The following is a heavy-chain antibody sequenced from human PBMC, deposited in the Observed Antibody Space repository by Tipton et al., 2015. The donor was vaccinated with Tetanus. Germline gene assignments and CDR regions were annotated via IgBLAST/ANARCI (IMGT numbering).Heavy chain of an antibody. D-gene: IGHD1-14*01. CDR2: NNHNGNS. CDR1: GTSLSGYY. Sequence: TLSLTCAVHGTSLSGYYWSWIRQAPGKGLEWIGENNHNGNSYYNLSLKSRVTISLDTSTSQFSLRLTSVTAADTAVYYRTRGGISGDYYSDYWGQGTLVTVSS. V-gene: IGHV4-34*01. CDR3: TRGGISGDYYSDY. J-gene: IGHJ4*02.